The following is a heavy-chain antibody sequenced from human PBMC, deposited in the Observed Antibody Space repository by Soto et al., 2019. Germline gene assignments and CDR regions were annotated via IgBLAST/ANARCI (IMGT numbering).Heavy chain of an antibody. V-gene: IGHV4-34*01. D-gene: IGHD3-3*01. Sequence: PSETLSLTCAVYGGSFSGYYWSWIRQPPGKGLEWIGYINHSGSTNYNPSLKSRVTISVDTSKNQFSLKLSSVTAADTAVYYCARSGYANFWSGYQDCWGQGTLVTVSS. CDR3: ARSGYANFWSGYQDC. J-gene: IGHJ4*02. CDR1: GGSFSGYY. CDR2: INHSGST.